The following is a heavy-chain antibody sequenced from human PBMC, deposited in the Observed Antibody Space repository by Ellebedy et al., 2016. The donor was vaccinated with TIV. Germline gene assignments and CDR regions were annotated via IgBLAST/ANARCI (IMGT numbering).Heavy chain of an antibody. CDR2: IKQDGSEK. J-gene: IGHJ5*02. CDR1: GFTLSDYW. Sequence: GESLKIPCAASGFTLSDYWMSWVRQAPGKGLEWVASIKQDGSEKWFVDSVKGRFPISRDNAKNALYLQMSSLRAEDTAVYYCASPLAPGAWFDPWGQGTLVTVSS. CDR3: ASPLAPGAWFDP. D-gene: IGHD5-12*01. V-gene: IGHV3-7*01.